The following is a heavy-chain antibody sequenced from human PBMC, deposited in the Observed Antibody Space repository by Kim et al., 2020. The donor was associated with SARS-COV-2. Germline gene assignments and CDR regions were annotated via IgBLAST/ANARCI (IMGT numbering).Heavy chain of an antibody. CDR3: AREIEYSSSWVY. J-gene: IGHJ4*02. CDR1: GYTFTSYA. Sequence: ASVKVSCKASGYTFTSYAMHWVRQAAGQRLEWMGWINAGNGNTKYSQKFQGRVTITRDTSASTAYMELSSLRSEDTAVYYCAREIEYSSSWVYWGQGTLVTVSS. D-gene: IGHD6-13*01. V-gene: IGHV1-3*01. CDR2: INAGNGNT.